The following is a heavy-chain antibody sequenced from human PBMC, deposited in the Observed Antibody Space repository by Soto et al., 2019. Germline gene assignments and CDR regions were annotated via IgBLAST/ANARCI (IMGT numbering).Heavy chain of an antibody. J-gene: IGHJ6*02. V-gene: IGHV4-59*08. CDR2: IYHSGIT. CDR3: ARQKDPYYYGMDV. CDR1: GAYIRNYY. Sequence: SETLSLTCTVSGAYIRNYYWSWIRQPPGKGLEWIGYIYHSGITSYNPSLKSRVTISVDASENQVSLKLTFVTAADTAVYYCARQKDPYYYGMDVWGQGSTVTVSS.